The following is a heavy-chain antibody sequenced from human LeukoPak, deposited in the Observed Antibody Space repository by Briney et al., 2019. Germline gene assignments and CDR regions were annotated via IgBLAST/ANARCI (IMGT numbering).Heavy chain of an antibody. CDR2: INTDGSYT. Sequence: GGSLRLSCAAPGFTFSSYWMHWVRQAPGKGLVWVSRINTDGSYTSYADSVKGRFTISRDNSKNTLYLQMNSLRADDTAVYYFATDRTGPEDYGGKGTLVTVS. CDR3: ATDRTGPEDY. CDR1: GFTFSSYW. J-gene: IGHJ4*02. V-gene: IGHV3-74*01.